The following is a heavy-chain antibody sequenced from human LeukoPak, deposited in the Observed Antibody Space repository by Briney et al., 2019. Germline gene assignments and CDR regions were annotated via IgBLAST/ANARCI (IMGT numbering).Heavy chain of an antibody. V-gene: IGHV3-74*01. D-gene: IGHD2-15*01. CDR2: IHSDGSRT. J-gene: IGHJ3*02. Sequence: PGGSLRLSCAASEISFSGYWMHWVRQGPGKGLVWVSRIHSDGSRTNYADSVKGRFTISRDNAKNMLYLQMNSLRAEDTAVYYCAREKNCATGSCYSGGPHAFDIWGQGTMVTVSS. CDR1: EISFSGYW. CDR3: AREKNCATGSCYSGGPHAFDI.